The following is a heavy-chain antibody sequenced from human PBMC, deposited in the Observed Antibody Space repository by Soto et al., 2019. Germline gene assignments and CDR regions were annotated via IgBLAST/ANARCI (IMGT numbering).Heavy chain of an antibody. D-gene: IGHD2-21*01. V-gene: IGHV4-39*07. CDR1: GGSISSYY. J-gene: IGHJ4*02. CDR2: IYYSGST. Sequence: PSETLSLTCTVSGGSISSYYWGWLRQPPGKGLEWIGSIYYSGSTYYSPSFQGQVTISADKSITTAYLQWSSLKASDTAMYYCARLLAPYTLWDWGQGTLVTVS. CDR3: ARLLAPYTLWD.